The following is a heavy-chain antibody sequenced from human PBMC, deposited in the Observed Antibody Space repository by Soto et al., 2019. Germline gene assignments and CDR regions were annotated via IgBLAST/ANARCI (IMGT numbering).Heavy chain of an antibody. J-gene: IGHJ4*02. D-gene: IGHD3-22*01. Sequence: AGQVSYKASGGSFSSYAISWVRQAPGQGLEWMGGIIPIFGTANYAQKFQGRVTITADESTSTAYMELSSLRSEDTAVYYCARDPYYYDSSGSNFDYWGQGTLVTVSS. CDR1: GGSFSSYA. CDR3: ARDPYYYDSSGSNFDY. CDR2: IIPIFGTA. V-gene: IGHV1-69*13.